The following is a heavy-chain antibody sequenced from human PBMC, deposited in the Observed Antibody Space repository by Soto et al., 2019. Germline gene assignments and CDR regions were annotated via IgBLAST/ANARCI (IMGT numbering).Heavy chain of an antibody. J-gene: IGHJ5*02. CDR1: GFTFSSYA. CDR3: AKDYSSGWSGPSWFDP. Sequence: GGSLRLSCAASGFTFSSYAMSWVRQAPGKGLEWVSAISGSGGSTYYADSVKGRFTISRDNSKNTLYLQMNSLRAEDTAVYYCAKDYSSGWSGPSWFDPWGQGTLVTVS. D-gene: IGHD6-19*01. CDR2: ISGSGGST. V-gene: IGHV3-23*01.